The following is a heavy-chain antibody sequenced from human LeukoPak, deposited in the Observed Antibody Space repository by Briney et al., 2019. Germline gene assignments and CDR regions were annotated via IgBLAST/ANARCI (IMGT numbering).Heavy chain of an antibody. V-gene: IGHV4-39*01. J-gene: IGHJ5*02. Sequence: SDTLSLTCSVSGGSVSSSDYHWGWIRKAPGKGVEWIGNLYYGGSTSYNPSLKSRVTISVDTSKNQFSLKLSSVTAADTAVYYCARLKRYCSVSSCYLNWLDPWGQGTLVTVSS. CDR3: ARLKRYCSVSSCYLNWLDP. D-gene: IGHD2-15*01. CDR2: LYYGGST. CDR1: GGSVSSSDYH.